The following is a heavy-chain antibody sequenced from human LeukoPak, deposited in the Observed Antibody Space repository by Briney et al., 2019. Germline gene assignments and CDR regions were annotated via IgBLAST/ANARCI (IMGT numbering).Heavy chain of an antibody. J-gene: IGHJ3*01. Sequence: SETLSLTCTVSGGSISSGSYYWSWIRQPPGKGLEWIGYIYYSGSTNYNPSLKSRVTISVDTSKNQFSLRLSSVTAADTAVYYCAREGEYYSESGNLVDASDVWGQGTMVTVSA. D-gene: IGHD3-10*01. V-gene: IGHV4-61*01. CDR1: GGSISSGSYY. CDR3: AREGEYYSESGNLVDASDV. CDR2: IYYSGST.